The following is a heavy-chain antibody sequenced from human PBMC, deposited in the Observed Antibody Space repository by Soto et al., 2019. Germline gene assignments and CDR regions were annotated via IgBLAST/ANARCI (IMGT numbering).Heavy chain of an antibody. CDR3: ARDRRIAAALRPFDY. CDR2: ISAYNGNT. J-gene: IGHJ4*02. CDR1: GYTFTSYG. V-gene: IGHV1-18*01. D-gene: IGHD6-13*01. Sequence: ASVKVSCKASGYTFTSYGISWVRQAPGQGLEWMGWISAYNGNTNYAQKLQGRVTMTTDTSTSTAYMELRSLRSDDTAVYYCARDRRIAAALRPFDYWGQGTLVTVSS.